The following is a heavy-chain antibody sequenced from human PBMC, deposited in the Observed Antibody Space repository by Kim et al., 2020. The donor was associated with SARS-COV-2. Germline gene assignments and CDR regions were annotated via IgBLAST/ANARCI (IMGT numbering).Heavy chain of an antibody. CDR2: FDPEDGET. Sequence: ASVKVSCKVSGYTLTELSMHWVRQAPGKGLEWMGGFDPEDGETIYAQKFQGRVTMTEDTSTDTAYMELSSLRSEDTAVYYCATVRRGRPYYGMDVWGQGTTVTVSS. CDR1: GYTLTELS. V-gene: IGHV1-24*01. CDR3: ATVRRGRPYYGMDV. D-gene: IGHD3-16*01. J-gene: IGHJ6*02.